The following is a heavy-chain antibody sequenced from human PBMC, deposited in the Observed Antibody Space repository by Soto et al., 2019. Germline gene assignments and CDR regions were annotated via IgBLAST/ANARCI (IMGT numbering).Heavy chain of an antibody. CDR1: GFTFSSYW. V-gene: IGHV3-7*01. CDR2: IKQDGSEK. D-gene: IGHD3-9*01. J-gene: IGHJ4*02. Sequence: GGSLRLSCAASGFTFSSYWMSWVRQAPGKGLEWVANIKQDGSEKYYVDSVKGRFTISRDNAKNSLYLQMNSLRAEDTAVYYCARDEGAVYDILTGYYSAFDYWGQGTLVTVSS. CDR3: ARDEGAVYDILTGYYSAFDY.